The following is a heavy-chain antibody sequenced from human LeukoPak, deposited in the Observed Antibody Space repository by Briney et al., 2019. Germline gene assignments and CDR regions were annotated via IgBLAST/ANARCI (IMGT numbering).Heavy chain of an antibody. Sequence: SVKVSCKASGYTFTSYGISWVRQAPGQGLEWMGGIIPIFGTANYAQKFQGRVTITTDESTSTAYMELSSLRSEDTAVYYCARGYCSSTSCLFDPWGQGTLVTVSS. CDR2: IIPIFGTA. V-gene: IGHV1-69*05. CDR3: ARGYCSSTSCLFDP. D-gene: IGHD2-2*01. CDR1: GYTFTSYG. J-gene: IGHJ5*02.